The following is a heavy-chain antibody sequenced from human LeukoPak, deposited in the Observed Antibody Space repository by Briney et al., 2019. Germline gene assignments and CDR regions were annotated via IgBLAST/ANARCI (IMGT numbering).Heavy chain of an antibody. D-gene: IGHD3-10*01. V-gene: IGHV4-39*01. J-gene: IGHJ5*01. CDR3: ARITIEWFDS. CDR2: MYYSGST. Sequence: SETLSLTCIVSGGSISSSSYYWGWIRQPPGKGLEWIGSMYYSGSTYYNPSLKSRVTLSVDTSKNQFSLKLSSVTAADTAVYYCARITIEWFDSWGQGTLVTVSS. CDR1: GGSISSSSYY.